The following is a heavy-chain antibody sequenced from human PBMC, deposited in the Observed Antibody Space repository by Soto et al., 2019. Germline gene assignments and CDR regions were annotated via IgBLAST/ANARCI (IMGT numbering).Heavy chain of an antibody. Sequence: QPGGSLRLSCASSGFTFSSYAMSWVRQTPGKGLEWVSGISGSGDSTYYADSVKGRFTISRDNSKNTLYLQMNNLRAEDTAMYYCAKDEVLVEVVARDYYGMDVWGQGTTVTVSS. CDR3: AKDEVLVEVVARDYYGMDV. V-gene: IGHV3-23*01. D-gene: IGHD2-15*01. J-gene: IGHJ6*02. CDR1: GFTFSSYA. CDR2: ISGSGDST.